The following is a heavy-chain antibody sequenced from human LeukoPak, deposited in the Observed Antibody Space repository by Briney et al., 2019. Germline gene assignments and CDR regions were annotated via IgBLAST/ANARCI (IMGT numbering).Heavy chain of an antibody. CDR2: INPDSGGT. V-gene: IGHV1-2*02. CDR3: ARNKLGKAFDI. D-gene: IGHD1-26*01. CDR1: GYTFSGYY. Sequence: ASVKVSCKASGYTFSGYYMHWVRQAPGQGLEWMGWINPDSGGTNYGQNFQGRVTMTRDTSINTAYMEVSRLRYDDTAVYYCARNKLGKAFDIWGQGTMVTVSS. J-gene: IGHJ3*02.